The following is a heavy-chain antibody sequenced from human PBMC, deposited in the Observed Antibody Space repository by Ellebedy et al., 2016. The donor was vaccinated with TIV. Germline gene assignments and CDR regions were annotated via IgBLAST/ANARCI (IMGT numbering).Heavy chain of an antibody. Sequence: AASVKVSCKTSGYTFTSYTVHWLRQAPGQRPEWMGWINGGNGNTKYPQQFQGRLTFTRDTSATTAYMELTSLRSEDTAIYYCARMGISTTFFFDPWGQGTVVIVSS. CDR3: ARMGISTTFFFDP. CDR1: GYTFTSYT. J-gene: IGHJ5*02. D-gene: IGHD3-3*02. CDR2: INGGNGNT. V-gene: IGHV1-3*01.